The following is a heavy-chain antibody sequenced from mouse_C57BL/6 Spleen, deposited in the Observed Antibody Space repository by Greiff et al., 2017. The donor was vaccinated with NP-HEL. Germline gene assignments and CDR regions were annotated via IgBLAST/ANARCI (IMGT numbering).Heavy chain of an antibody. CDR2: ISSGGSYT. D-gene: IGHD2-5*01. CDR1: GFTFSSYG. V-gene: IGHV5-6*01. CDR3: ARLSTIVTYYAMDY. J-gene: IGHJ4*01. Sequence: VQLKESGGDLVKPGGSLKLSCAASGFTFSSYGMSWVRQTPDKRLEWVATISSGGSYTYYPDSVKGRFTISRDNAKNTLYLQMSSLKSEDTAMYYCARLSTIVTYYAMDYWGQGTSVTVSS.